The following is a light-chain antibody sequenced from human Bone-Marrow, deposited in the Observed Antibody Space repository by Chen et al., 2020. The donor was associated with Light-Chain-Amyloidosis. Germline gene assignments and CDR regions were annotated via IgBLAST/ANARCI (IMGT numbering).Light chain of an antibody. CDR1: QSVLYSSNNKNY. J-gene: IGKJ2*01. CDR2: WAS. Sequence: DIVMTPSPDSLAVSLVERPTINCKSSQSVLYSSNNKNYLAWYQQKPGQPPKLLIYWASTRESGVPDRFSGSGSGTDFTLTISSLQAEDVAVYYCQQYYSTPYTFGQGTKLEIK. CDR3: QQYYSTPYT. V-gene: IGKV4-1*01.